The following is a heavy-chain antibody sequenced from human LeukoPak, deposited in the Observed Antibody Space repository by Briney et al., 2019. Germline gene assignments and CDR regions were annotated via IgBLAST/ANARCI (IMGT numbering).Heavy chain of an antibody. CDR1: GFTFDDYG. J-gene: IGHJ4*02. CDR2: ISWNSGSI. V-gene: IGHV3-20*04. CDR3: ARGRVKYYFDY. Sequence: GGSLRLSCAASGFTFDDYGMSWVRQAPGKGLEWVSGISWNSGSIGYADSVKGRFTISRDNAKNSLYLQMNSLRAEDTAVYYCARGRVKYYFDYWGQGTLVTVSS. D-gene: IGHD3-22*01.